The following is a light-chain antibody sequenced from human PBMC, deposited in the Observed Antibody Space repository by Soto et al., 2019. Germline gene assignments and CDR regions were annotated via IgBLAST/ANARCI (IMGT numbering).Light chain of an antibody. CDR3: QQYDNSTLYT. J-gene: IGKJ2*01. V-gene: IGKV3-20*01. Sequence: ENVLTQSPGTLSLSPGDRATLSCRASQSFNSNYLVWYQQKPGQAPRILIYGASSRATGMPDRRSGSRSGTDFTIPTSRLVHEDFGVNYCQQYDNSTLYTFGQGTKLEIK. CDR2: GAS. CDR1: QSFNSNY.